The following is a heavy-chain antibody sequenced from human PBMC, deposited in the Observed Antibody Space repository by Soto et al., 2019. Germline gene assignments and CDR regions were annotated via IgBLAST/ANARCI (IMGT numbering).Heavy chain of an antibody. D-gene: IGHD1-7*01. CDR2: INPKSGGT. CDR3: AREYNRNSKGWTLY. CDR1: GDSFIDYF. V-gene: IGHV1-2*02. J-gene: IGHJ4*02. Sequence: ASVKVSCKASGDSFIDYFMHWVRRAAGQGLEWMGWINPKSGGTKIAQKFQGRTTMTRDTSINTVFMELSRLTSDDTAVYFCAREYNRNSKGWTLYWGLGTLVTVSS.